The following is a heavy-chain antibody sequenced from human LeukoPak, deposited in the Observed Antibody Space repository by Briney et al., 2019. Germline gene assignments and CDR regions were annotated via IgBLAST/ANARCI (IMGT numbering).Heavy chain of an antibody. D-gene: IGHD3-9*01. CDR1: GFAFNTYS. CDR3: ARDLIVINFDWHHWYFDL. CDR2: ISSDGSKT. J-gene: IGHJ2*01. Sequence: GRSLRLSCAASGFAFNTYSVHWVRQAPDTGLEWMAGISSDGSKTYYTHSVQDRFTISRDNSKNTLYLQMNSLRAEDTAVYYCARDLIVINFDWHHWYFDLWGRGTLVTVSS. V-gene: IGHV3-30*10.